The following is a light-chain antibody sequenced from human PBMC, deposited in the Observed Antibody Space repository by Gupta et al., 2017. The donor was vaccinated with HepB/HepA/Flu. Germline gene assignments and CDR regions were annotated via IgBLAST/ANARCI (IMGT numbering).Light chain of an antibody. Sequence: SYEVTQPLSVSVALGQTASITCGGENIGTKKVHWYQQKSGQAPVVVVYRNENRPSGIPERLSGSNSGNTATLTISRAQAGDEADYYCQVWDTNTVVFGGGTKVTVL. V-gene: IGLV3-9*01. CDR3: QVWDTNTVV. CDR2: RNE. CDR1: NIGTKK. J-gene: IGLJ2*01.